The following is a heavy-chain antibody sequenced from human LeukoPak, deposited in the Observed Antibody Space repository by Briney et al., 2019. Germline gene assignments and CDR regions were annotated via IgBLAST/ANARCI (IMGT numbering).Heavy chain of an antibody. Sequence: PGRSLRLSCAASGFTFSSYAMHWVRQAPGKGLEWVAVISYDGSNKYYADSVKGRFTISRDNARKSVYLQMNSLRAEDTAVYYCATTGLLGDIPWGQGTLVTVSS. D-gene: IGHD2-21*01. CDR1: GFTFSSYA. V-gene: IGHV3-30-3*01. CDR2: ISYDGSNK. CDR3: ATTGLLGDIP. J-gene: IGHJ5*02.